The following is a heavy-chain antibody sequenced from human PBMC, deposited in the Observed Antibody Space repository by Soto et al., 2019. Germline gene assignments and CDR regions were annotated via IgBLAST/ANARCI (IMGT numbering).Heavy chain of an antibody. V-gene: IGHV4-39*01. CDR2: IYYSGST. CDR1: GGSISSSSYY. D-gene: IGHD5-12*01. CDR3: SLATPPYYYYYMDV. J-gene: IGHJ6*03. Sequence: QLQLQESGPGLVKPSETLSLTCTVSGGSISSSSYYWGWIRQPPGKGLEWIGSIYYSGSTYYNPSLKSRVTISVDTSKNQFSLKLSSVTAADTAVYYCSLATPPYYYYYMDVWGKGTTVTVSS.